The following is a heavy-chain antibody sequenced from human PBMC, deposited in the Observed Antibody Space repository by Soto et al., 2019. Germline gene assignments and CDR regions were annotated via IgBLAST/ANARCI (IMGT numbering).Heavy chain of an antibody. CDR3: ARIEYSSSSHYYYGMDV. CDR1: GLSLSTSGMC. J-gene: IGHJ6*02. CDR2: IDWDDDK. D-gene: IGHD6-6*01. V-gene: IGHV2-70*01. Sequence: SGPTLVNPTQTLTLTCTFSGLSLSTSGMCVSWIRQPPGKALEWLALIDWDDDKYYSTSLKTRLTISKDTSKNQVVLTMTNMDPVDTATYYCARIEYSSSSHYYYGMDVWGQGTTVTVSS.